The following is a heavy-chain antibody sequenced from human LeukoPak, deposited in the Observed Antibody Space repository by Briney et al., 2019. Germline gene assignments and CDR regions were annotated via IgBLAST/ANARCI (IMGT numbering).Heavy chain of an antibody. D-gene: IGHD6-6*01. V-gene: IGHV1-3*01. CDR3: ARAFSASSSTIDY. Sequence: ASVKVSCKTSGYIFSNYDINWVCQAPGQGLEWMGWVSGGKGNTKYSEKFQGRITITRDTSATTAYLELSSLRSEDSTVYFCARAFSASSSTIDYWGQGTLVIVSP. CDR2: VSGGKGNT. J-gene: IGHJ4*02. CDR1: GYIFSNYD.